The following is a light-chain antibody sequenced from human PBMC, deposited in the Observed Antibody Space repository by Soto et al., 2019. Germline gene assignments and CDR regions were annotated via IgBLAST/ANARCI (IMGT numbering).Light chain of an antibody. J-gene: IGKJ1*01. CDR2: DAS. CDR3: QQYNSDPWT. V-gene: IGKV1-5*01. Sequence: DIQMTQSPSTLSASVGDRVTITCRASQSISSWLAWYQQKPGKAPKLLIYDASSLESGVPSRFSGSGSGTEFTLTISSLQPDDFATYYCQQYNSDPWTFGQGTNVEI. CDR1: QSISSW.